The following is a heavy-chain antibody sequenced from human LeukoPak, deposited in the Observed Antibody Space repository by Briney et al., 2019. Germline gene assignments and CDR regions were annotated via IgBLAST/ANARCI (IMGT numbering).Heavy chain of an antibody. V-gene: IGHV4-38-2*02. J-gene: IGHJ4*02. D-gene: IGHD3-9*01. CDR3: ARGPLYDILTGHHPNYFDY. CDR2: MYHSGRT. Sequence: NTSETLSLTCTVSGYSISSGYYWGWIRQPPGKGLEWIGSMYHSGRTYYNPSLKSRVTISLDTYKNLVSLRLTSVPAADTAVYYCARGPLYDILTGHHPNYFDYWGQGTLVTVSS. CDR1: GYSISSGYY.